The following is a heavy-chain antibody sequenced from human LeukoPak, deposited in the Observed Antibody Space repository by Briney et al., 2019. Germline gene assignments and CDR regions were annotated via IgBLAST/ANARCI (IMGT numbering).Heavy chain of an antibody. Sequence: SETLSLTCAVSGGSISGYYWSWIRQPPGKGLEWIGYIYYSGSTNYNPSLKSRVTISVDTSKNQFSLKLSSVTAADTAVYYCAREGTAGTNLNWFDPWGQGTLVTVSS. J-gene: IGHJ5*02. D-gene: IGHD1-1*01. CDR1: GGSISGYY. CDR2: IYYSGST. CDR3: AREGTAGTNLNWFDP. V-gene: IGHV4-59*01.